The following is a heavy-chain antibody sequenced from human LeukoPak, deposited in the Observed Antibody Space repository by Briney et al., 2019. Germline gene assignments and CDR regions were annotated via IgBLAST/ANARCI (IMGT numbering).Heavy chain of an antibody. CDR3: ARVLYGDYANWFDP. D-gene: IGHD4-17*01. V-gene: IGHV4-30-2*01. CDR2: IYHSGST. J-gene: IGHJ5*02. Sequence: SQTLSLTCTVSGGSISSGGYSWSWIRQPPGKGLEWIGYIYHSGSTYYNPSLKSRVTISVDRSKNQFSLKLSSVTAADTAVYYCARVLYGDYANWFDPWGQGTLVTVSS. CDR1: GGSISSGGYS.